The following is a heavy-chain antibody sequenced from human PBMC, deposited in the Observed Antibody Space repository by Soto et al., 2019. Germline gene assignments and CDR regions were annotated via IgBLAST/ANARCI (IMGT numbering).Heavy chain of an antibody. D-gene: IGHD1-26*01. CDR1: GFMFSAYW. Sequence: LRLSCAASGFMFSAYWMSWVRQAPGKGLEWVANIHGDGGKIYYVDSVKGRFTISRDNAKRSLYLQMNSLNIEDSAVYYCSGAESPDTAYFSLYWGQGTPVTVSS. V-gene: IGHV3-7*03. CDR2: IHGDGGKI. J-gene: IGHJ4*02. CDR3: SGAESPDTAYFSLY.